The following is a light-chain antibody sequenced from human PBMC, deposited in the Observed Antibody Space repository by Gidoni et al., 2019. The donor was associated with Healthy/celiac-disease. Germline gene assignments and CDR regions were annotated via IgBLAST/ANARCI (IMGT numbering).Light chain of an antibody. V-gene: IGLV3-1*01. CDR2: QDS. Sequence: SYELTQPPSVSVPPGQTARITCPGDKLGDKYACWYQQKPGQSPVLVIYQDSKRPSGIPERFSGSNSGNTATRTISGTQAMDEADYYCQAWDSSTLYVFGTGTKVTVL. CDR1: KLGDKY. CDR3: QAWDSSTLYV. J-gene: IGLJ1*01.